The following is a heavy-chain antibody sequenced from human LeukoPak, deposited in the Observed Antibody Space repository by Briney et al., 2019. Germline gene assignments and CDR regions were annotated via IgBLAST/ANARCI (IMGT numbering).Heavy chain of an antibody. J-gene: IGHJ4*02. Sequence: PSETLSLTCTVSGGSISSYYWSWIRQPAGKGLEWIGYIYYSGSTNYNPSLKSRVTISVDTSKNQFSLKLSSVTAADTAVYYCARPLYSSGWYALDYWGQGTLVTVSS. CDR2: IYYSGST. D-gene: IGHD6-19*01. V-gene: IGHV4-59*01. CDR3: ARPLYSSGWYALDY. CDR1: GGSISSYY.